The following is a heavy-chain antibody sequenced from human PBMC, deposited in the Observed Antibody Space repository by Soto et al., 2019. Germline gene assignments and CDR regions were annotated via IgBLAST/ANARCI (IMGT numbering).Heavy chain of an antibody. V-gene: IGHV1-8*01. Sequence: QVQLVQSGAEVKKPGASVKVSCKASGYTFTSYDINWVRQATGQGLEWMGWMNPNIDNTGYAQKFQGRVTMTRNNSINTAFTELSSLRSEDTAVYFRARAVGPLSRMEVWGQGNTGNVS. CDR2: MNPNIDNT. CDR3: ARAVGPLSRMEV. J-gene: IGHJ6*02. CDR1: GYTFTSYD. D-gene: IGHD3-3*01.